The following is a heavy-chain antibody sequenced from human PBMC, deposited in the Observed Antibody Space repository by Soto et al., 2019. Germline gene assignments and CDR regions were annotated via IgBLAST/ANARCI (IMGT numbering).Heavy chain of an antibody. Sequence: EVQLVESGGGLVKPGGSLRLSCAASGFTFSSYSMNWVRQXPGXXXXWVSSISSSSSYIYYADSVKGRFTISRDNAKNSLYLQMXXLRAXXXXXYXXXXXXXXXXXXXXDYXXQGTLVTVSS. J-gene: IGHJ4*02. V-gene: IGHV3-21*01. CDR1: GFTFSSYS. CDR2: ISSSSSYI. CDR3: XXXXXXXXXXXXDY.